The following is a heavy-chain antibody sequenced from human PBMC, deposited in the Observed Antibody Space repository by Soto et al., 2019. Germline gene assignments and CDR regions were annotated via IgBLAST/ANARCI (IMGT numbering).Heavy chain of an antibody. D-gene: IGHD2-8*01. J-gene: IGHJ4*02. V-gene: IGHV3-23*01. CDR2: ISGGSETI. CDR3: AKSRAHCTNSKSCYRPLGS. CDR1: GFTFSSYV. Sequence: GGSLRLSCAASGFTFSSYVMTWVRQAPGKGLEWVSVISGGSETIFYADSVKGRFTISRDNSKNTVYLQMTSLRAEDTALYYCAKSRAHCTNSKSCYRPLGSWRQGTLVTVSS.